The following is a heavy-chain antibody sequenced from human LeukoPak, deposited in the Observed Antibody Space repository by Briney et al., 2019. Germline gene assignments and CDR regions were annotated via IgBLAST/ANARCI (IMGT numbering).Heavy chain of an antibody. D-gene: IGHD5-18*01. J-gene: IGHJ4*02. Sequence: GASVKVSCKASGYTFTGNCMHWVRQAPGQGLEWMGWINPNSGGTNYAQKFQGRVTMTRDTSISTAYMELSRLRSDDTAVYYCAREYVDTAMVPTFDYWGQGTLVTVSS. CDR2: INPNSGGT. CDR3: AREYVDTAMVPTFDY. V-gene: IGHV1-2*02. CDR1: GYTFTGNC.